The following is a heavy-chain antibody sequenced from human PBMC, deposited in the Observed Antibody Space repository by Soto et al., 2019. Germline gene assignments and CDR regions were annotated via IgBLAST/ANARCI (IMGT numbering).Heavy chain of an antibody. CDR2: IKSKTDGGTT. CDR1: GFTFSNAW. J-gene: IGHJ4*02. Sequence: GGSLSLSCAASGFTFSNAWMSWVRPAPGKGLEWVGRIKSKTDGGTTDYAAPVKGRFTISRDDSKNTLYLQMNSLKTEDTAVYYCVVTIFGVVNFFDYWGQGTLVTVSS. D-gene: IGHD3-3*01. V-gene: IGHV3-15*01. CDR3: VVTIFGVVNFFDY.